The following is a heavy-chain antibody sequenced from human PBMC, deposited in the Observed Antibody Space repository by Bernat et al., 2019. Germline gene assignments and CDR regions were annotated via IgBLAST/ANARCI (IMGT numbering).Heavy chain of an antibody. CDR3: ARDLRLERGGWFDS. CDR2: TTYDGSDT. CDR1: GFSFSRYA. J-gene: IGHJ5*01. D-gene: IGHD1-1*01. V-gene: IGHV3-30-3*01. Sequence: QVQLVESGGGVVQPGRSLRLSCAAPGFSFSRYAMHWFRQAPGKGLEWVAVTTYDGSDTDYAESVKGRFTISRDNSKNTLYLQMDSLTSEDTAVYYCARDLRLERGGWFDSWGQGTLVTISS.